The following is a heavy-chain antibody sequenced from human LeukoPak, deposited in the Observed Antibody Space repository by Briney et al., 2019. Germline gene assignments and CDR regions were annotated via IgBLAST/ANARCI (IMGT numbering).Heavy chain of an antibody. V-gene: IGHV3-30-3*01. CDR3: AKGGVTMIFY. CDR1: GFTFSSYA. Sequence: GGSLRLSCAASGFTFSSYAMHWVRQAPGKGLEWVAVISYDGSNKYYADSVKGRFTIPRDNSKNTLYLQMNSLRAEDTAVYYCAKGGVTMIFYWGQGTLVTVSS. J-gene: IGHJ4*02. D-gene: IGHD3-22*01. CDR2: ISYDGSNK.